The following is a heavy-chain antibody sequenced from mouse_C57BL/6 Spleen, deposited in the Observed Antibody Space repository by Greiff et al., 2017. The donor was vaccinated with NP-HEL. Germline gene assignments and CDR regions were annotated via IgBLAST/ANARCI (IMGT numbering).Heavy chain of an antibody. CDR1: GFTFSSYA. CDR2: ISDGGSYT. J-gene: IGHJ3*01. Sequence: EVQVVESGGGLVKPGGSLKLSCAASGFTFSSYAMSWVRQTPEKRLEWVATISDGGSYTYYPDNVKGRFTISRDNAKNNLYLQMSHLKSEDTAMYYCASAPFYYDYPWFAYWGQGTLVTVSA. V-gene: IGHV5-4*01. CDR3: ASAPFYYDYPWFAY. D-gene: IGHD2-4*01.